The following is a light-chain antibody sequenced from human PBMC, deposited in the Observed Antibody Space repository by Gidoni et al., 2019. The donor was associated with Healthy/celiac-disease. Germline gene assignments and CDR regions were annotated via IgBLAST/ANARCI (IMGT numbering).Light chain of an antibody. V-gene: IGKV3-20*01. J-gene: IGKJ4*01. CDR1: QSVSSSY. CDR2: GAS. CDR3: QQYGSSPTLT. Sequence: EIVLTQSPGTLSLSPGERATLSCSASQSVSSSYLAWYQQKPGRAPRLLIYGASGRSGADFTLTISRLEPEDFAVYYCQQYGSSPTLTFGGGTKVEIK.